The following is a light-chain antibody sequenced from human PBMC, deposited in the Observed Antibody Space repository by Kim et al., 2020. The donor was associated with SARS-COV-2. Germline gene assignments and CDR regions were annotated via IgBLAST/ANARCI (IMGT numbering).Light chain of an antibody. V-gene: IGKV3-15*01. CDR1: QSVSRN. CDR3: QQYNNWPFT. Sequence: VSPGETATLSCRASQSVSRNLAWYQQKPGQAPRLLIYAGSTRATGIPATFSGSGSGTDFTLTISSLQSEDFAIYYCQQYNNWPFTFGPGTKVDIK. J-gene: IGKJ3*01. CDR2: AGS.